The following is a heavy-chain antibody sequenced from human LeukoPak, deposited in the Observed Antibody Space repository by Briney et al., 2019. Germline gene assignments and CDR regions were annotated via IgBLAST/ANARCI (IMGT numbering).Heavy chain of an antibody. CDR2: IRSSGADI. CDR3: ARDYSGYDLTDY. J-gene: IGHJ4*02. Sequence: GGSLRLSCAASGFIFRDYTMTWVRQAPGKGLEWVSHIRSSGADIRYADSVKGRFTISRDDAKNSLFLQMNSLRAEDTAVFYCARDYSGYDLTDYWGQGTLVTVSS. V-gene: IGHV3-21*05. CDR1: GFIFRDYT. D-gene: IGHD5-12*01.